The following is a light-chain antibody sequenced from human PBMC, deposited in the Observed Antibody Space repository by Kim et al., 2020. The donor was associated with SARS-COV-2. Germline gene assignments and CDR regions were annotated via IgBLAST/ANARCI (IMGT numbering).Light chain of an antibody. CDR1: SIGTKS. J-gene: IGLJ1*01. Sequence: SYELTQPPSVSVAPGKTASITCGGNSIGTKSVHWYQQKPGQAPVLVIFYDNDRPSGIPERFSGSNSGNTATLTINRVEAGDEADYYCQVWDSSTDHHVFGAGTKVTVL. V-gene: IGLV3-21*04. CDR2: YDN. CDR3: QVWDSSTDHHV.